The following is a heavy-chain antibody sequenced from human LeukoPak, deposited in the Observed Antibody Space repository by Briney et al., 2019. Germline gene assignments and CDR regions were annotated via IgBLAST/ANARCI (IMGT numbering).Heavy chain of an antibody. Sequence: ASVKVSCKASGYTFTNYGISWVRQAPGQGLEWMAWINPYNGNTNYLQKFPGRVTMTTDTSTSTAYMELRSLRSDDTAVYYCARRGRNYYGSGCPTDDALDVWGQGTMVTVSS. J-gene: IGHJ3*01. CDR2: INPYNGNT. CDR3: ARRGRNYYGSGCPTDDALDV. V-gene: IGHV1-18*01. CDR1: GYTFTNYG. D-gene: IGHD3-10*01.